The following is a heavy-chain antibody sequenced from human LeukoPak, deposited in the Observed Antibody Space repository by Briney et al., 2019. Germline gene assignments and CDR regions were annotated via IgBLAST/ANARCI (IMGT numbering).Heavy chain of an antibody. J-gene: IGHJ6*03. Sequence: PGGSLRLSCAASGFTFSSSEMNWVRQAPGKGLEWVSSISSSSSYIYYADSVKGRFTISRDNAKNSLYLQMNSLRAEDTAVYYCAREHVGYCSSTSCYSYYYYHMDVWGKGTTVTVSS. CDR3: AREHVGYCSSTSCYSYYYYHMDV. CDR1: GFTFSSSE. D-gene: IGHD2-2*02. V-gene: IGHV3-21*01. CDR2: ISSSSSYI.